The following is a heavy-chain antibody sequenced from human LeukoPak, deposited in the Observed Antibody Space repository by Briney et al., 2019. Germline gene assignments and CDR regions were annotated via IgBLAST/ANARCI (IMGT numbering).Heavy chain of an antibody. Sequence: PGGSLRLSCAASGFTFSSYGMHWVRQAPGKGLEWVAVISYDGSNKYYADSVKGRFTISRDNSKNTLHLQMNSLRPEDTAVYYCARGPHYGSGSLWGDFYFYYGVDVWGQGTTVTVSS. J-gene: IGHJ6*02. CDR3: ARGPHYGSGSLWGDFYFYYGVDV. D-gene: IGHD3-10*01. V-gene: IGHV3-30*03. CDR2: ISYDGSNK. CDR1: GFTFSSYG.